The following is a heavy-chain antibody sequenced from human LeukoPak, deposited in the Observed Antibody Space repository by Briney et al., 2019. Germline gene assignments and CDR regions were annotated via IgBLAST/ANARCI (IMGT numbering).Heavy chain of an antibody. D-gene: IGHD1-26*01. CDR1: GFTFGSYC. CDR3: PRSNRADFDY. V-gene: IGHV3-7*01. J-gene: IGHJ4*02. Sequence: GGSLRLSCEASGFTFGSYCMSWVRQAPGKGLEWVANIKQDGSEKYYVDSVKGRFTISRDNAKNSLYLQMNSLRAEDTAVYYYPRSNRADFDYWGQGTLVTASS. CDR2: IKQDGSEK.